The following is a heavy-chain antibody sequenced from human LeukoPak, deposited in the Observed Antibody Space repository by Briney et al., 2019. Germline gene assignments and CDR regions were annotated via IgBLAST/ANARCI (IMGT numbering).Heavy chain of an antibody. V-gene: IGHV3-74*01. D-gene: IGHD4-11*01. CDR3: VKGVVQYGNWDY. Sequence: GGSLRLSCAASGFSFSTDWMHWVRQAPGKGLVLVSFINPAGSSATYADSVKGRFTISRDNAKNTLFLQMNSLRAEDTAVYYGVKGVVQYGNWDYWGQGTLVTVSS. CDR2: INPAGSSA. CDR1: GFSFSTDW. J-gene: IGHJ4*02.